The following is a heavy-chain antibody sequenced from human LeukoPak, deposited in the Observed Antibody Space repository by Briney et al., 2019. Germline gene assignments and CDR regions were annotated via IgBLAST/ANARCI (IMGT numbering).Heavy chain of an antibody. CDR1: TSR. D-gene: IGHD3-22*01. CDR3: ARDLWNFYDDSGYNRDFDS. V-gene: IGHV1-18*01. J-gene: IGHJ5*01. Sequence: ASVKVSCKATSRVSWVRQAPGQGLEWMGWIGTYGGDTYYAQKFQGRITVTTDTSTSTVYMELRNLRSDDTAVYYCARDLWNFYDDSGYNRDFDSWGQGTLVTVSS. CDR2: IGTYGGDT.